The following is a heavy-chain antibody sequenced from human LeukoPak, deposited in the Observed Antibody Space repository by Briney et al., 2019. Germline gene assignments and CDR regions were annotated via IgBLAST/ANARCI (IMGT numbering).Heavy chain of an antibody. D-gene: IGHD3-10*01. CDR2: INPSGGST. CDR1: GYAFTNYG. J-gene: IGHJ5*02. Sequence: ASVKVSCKASGYAFTNYGISWVRQAPGHGLEWMGIINPSGGSTSYAQKFQGRVTLTRDTSTSTVYMDLSSLRSEDTAVYNCATCCRGGSSWGQGTLVTVSS. CDR3: ATCCRGGSS. V-gene: IGHV1-46*01.